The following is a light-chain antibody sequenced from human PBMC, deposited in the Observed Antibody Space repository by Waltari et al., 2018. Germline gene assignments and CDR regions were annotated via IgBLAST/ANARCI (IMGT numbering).Light chain of an antibody. V-gene: IGKV4-1*01. CDR3: QQYYSTPLT. CDR2: GAS. Sequence: DIVMTQSPDSLAVSLGERATINCKSSQSVLYSSNNKNYLAWYQQKPGQPPKLLLYGASTRESGVPDRFSGSGSGTDFTLTISSLQAEDVAVYYCQQYYSTPLTFGQGTELEIK. J-gene: IGKJ2*01. CDR1: QSVLYSSNNKNY.